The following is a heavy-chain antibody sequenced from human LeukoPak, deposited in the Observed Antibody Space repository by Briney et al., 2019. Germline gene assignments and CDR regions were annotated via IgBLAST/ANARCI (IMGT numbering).Heavy chain of an antibody. CDR2: IYHNGST. CDR1: GYSISSGYY. V-gene: IGHV4-38-2*01. Sequence: SETLSLTCAVSGYSISSGYYWGWIRQPPGKGLEWIGSIYHNGSTYYNPSLKSRVTISVDTSKNQFSLKLSSVTAADTAVYYCASPGQDYDFWSGYPSYYFDYWGQGTLVTVSS. J-gene: IGHJ4*02. CDR3: ASPGQDYDFWSGYPSYYFDY. D-gene: IGHD3-3*01.